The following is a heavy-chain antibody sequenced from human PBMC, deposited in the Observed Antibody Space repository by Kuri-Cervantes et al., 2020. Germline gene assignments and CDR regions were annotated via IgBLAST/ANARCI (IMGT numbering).Heavy chain of an antibody. CDR2: IIPIFGTA. Sequence: SVKVSCKASGGTFSSYAISWVRQAPGQGLEWMGGIIPIFGTANYAQKFQGRVTMTRNTSISTAYMELSSLRSEDTAVYYCARGQWRALADFDYWGQGTLVTVSS. D-gene: IGHD6-19*01. V-gene: IGHV1-69*05. J-gene: IGHJ4*02. CDR3: ARGQWRALADFDY. CDR1: GGTFSSYA.